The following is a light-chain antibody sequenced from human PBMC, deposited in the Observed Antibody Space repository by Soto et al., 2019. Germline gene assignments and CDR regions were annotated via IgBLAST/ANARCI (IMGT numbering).Light chain of an antibody. CDR1: QSVISDY. Sequence: IVLPQSPGTLSLSPGERATLSCRASQSVISDYLAWYQQRPGQAPRLLIYGASSRATGIPDRFTGSGSGTDFTLTISRLEPEDFAVYYCQQRSNWPPITFGQGTRLEI. J-gene: IGKJ5*01. CDR3: QQRSNWPPIT. CDR2: GAS. V-gene: IGKV3D-20*02.